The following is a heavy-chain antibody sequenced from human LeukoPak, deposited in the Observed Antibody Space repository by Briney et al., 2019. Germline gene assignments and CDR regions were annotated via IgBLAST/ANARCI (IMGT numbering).Heavy chain of an antibody. V-gene: IGHV3-21*01. J-gene: IGHJ3*02. D-gene: IGHD2-2*01. CDR2: ISSSSSYI. CDR3: ARLRGYCSSTSCYVAFDI. Sequence: GGSLRLSCAASGFTFSSYNMNWVRQAPGKGLEWVSSISSSSSYIYYADSVKGRFTISRDNAKNSLYLQMNSLRAEDTAVYYCARLRGYCSSTSCYVAFDIWGQWTMLTVSS. CDR1: GFTFSSYN.